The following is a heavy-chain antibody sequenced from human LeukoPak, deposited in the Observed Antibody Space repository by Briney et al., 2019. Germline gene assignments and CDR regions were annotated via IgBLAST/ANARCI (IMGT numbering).Heavy chain of an antibody. Sequence: ASVKVSCEASGYIFTSYGISWVRQAPGQGLEWMGWISAYNGNTNYAQKFRGRVTMTAGTSTNTAYMELRSLKSDDTAVYYCARDMETGGSCYFNCYYGLDVWGQGTTVTVSS. CDR1: GYIFTSYG. CDR3: ARDMETGGSCYFNCYYGLDV. D-gene: IGHD2-15*01. V-gene: IGHV1-18*01. J-gene: IGHJ6*02. CDR2: ISAYNGNT.